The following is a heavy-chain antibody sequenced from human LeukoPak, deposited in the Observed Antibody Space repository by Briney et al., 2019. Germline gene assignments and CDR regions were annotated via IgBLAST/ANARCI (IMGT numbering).Heavy chain of an antibody. J-gene: IGHJ4*02. V-gene: IGHV3-30*02. D-gene: IGHD3-9*01. CDR1: GFTFSSYG. CDR3: AKLRYFDWSLDY. CDR2: IRYDGSNK. Sequence: GGSLRLSCAASGFTFSSYGMHWVRQAPGKGLEWVAFIRYDGSNKYYADSVKGRFTISRDNSKNTLYLQMNSLRAEDTAVYYCAKLRYFDWSLDYWGQGTLVTVSS.